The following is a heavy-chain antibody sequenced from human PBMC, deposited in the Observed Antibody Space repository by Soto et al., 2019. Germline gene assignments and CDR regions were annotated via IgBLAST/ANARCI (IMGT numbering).Heavy chain of an antibody. Sequence: QLQLHESGPGLVKPSETLSLTCTVSGGSISSSSYYWGWIRQPPGKGLEWIGSIYYSGSTYYNPSLKSRVTISVDTSKNQFSLKLSSVTAADTAVYYCARQEYCSGGSCYGAYYFDYWGQGTLVTVSS. CDR1: GGSISSSSYY. CDR2: IYYSGST. CDR3: ARQEYCSGGSCYGAYYFDY. D-gene: IGHD2-15*01. J-gene: IGHJ4*02. V-gene: IGHV4-39*01.